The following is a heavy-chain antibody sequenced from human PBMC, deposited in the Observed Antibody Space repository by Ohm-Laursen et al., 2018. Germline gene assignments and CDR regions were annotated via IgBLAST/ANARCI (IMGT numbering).Heavy chain of an antibody. CDR3: VGGYITVFHY. Sequence: SLRLSCSASGFTFSIYGIHWVRQAPGKGLEWVAVMWANGRDKYYADSVEGRFTISRDNAKNTLYLQMNSLGAEDTALYYCVGGYITVFHYWGQGTLVTVSS. J-gene: IGHJ4*02. V-gene: IGHV3-33*03. D-gene: IGHD5-12*01. CDR2: MWANGRDK. CDR1: GFTFSIYG.